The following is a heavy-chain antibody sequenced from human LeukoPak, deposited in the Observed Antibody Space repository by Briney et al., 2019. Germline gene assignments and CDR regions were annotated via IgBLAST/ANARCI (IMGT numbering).Heavy chain of an antibody. CDR3: ARATRTDYYYMDV. CDR1: GFTFSSYA. CDR2: IWYDGSNK. V-gene: IGHV3-33*08. Sequence: GGSLRLSCAASGFTFSSYAMSWVRQAPGKGLEWVAVIWYDGSNKYYADSVKGRFTISRDNSKNTLYLQMNSLRAEDTAVYYCARATRTDYYYMDVWGKGTTVTVS. J-gene: IGHJ6*03.